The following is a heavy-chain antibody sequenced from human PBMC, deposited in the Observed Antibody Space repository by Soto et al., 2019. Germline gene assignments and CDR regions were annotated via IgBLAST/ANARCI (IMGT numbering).Heavy chain of an antibody. D-gene: IGHD3-16*01. CDR3: ARDGFGWFDP. V-gene: IGHV4-59*01. CDR1: GGSISSYY. Sequence: GTPSETLSLTCTVSGGSISSYYWSWIRQPPGKGLEWIGYIYYSGSTNYNPSLKSRVTISVDTSKNKFSLKLSSVTAADTAVYYCARDGFGWFDPWGQGTLVTVSS. CDR2: IYYSGST. J-gene: IGHJ5*02.